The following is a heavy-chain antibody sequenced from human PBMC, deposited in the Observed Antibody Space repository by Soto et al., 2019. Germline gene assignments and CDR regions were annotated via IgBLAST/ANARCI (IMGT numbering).Heavy chain of an antibody. Sequence: QVQLVESGGGVVQPGRSLRLSCAASGFTFSSYAVHWVRQAPGKGLECVAVRSYDGSSKYYADSVKGRFTISRDNSKNTVHLQMNSLRGEGTALYYCVRVPRGMEVWGQGTTVTVSS. CDR1: GFTFSSYA. J-gene: IGHJ6*02. CDR3: VRVPRGMEV. CDR2: RSYDGSSK. V-gene: IGHV3-30-3*01.